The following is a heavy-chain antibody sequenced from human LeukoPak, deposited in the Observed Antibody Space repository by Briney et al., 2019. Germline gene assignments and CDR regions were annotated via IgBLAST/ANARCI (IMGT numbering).Heavy chain of an antibody. CDR2: ISGSGGST. D-gene: IGHD3-10*01. CDR3: AKYGGSGSYYPDY. Sequence: GGSLRLSCAASGFTFSSYAMRWVRQARGKGLEWVSAISGSGGSTYYADSVKGRFTISRDNSKNTLYLQMNSLRAEDTAVYYCAKYGGSGSYYPDYWGQGTLVTVSS. V-gene: IGHV3-23*01. J-gene: IGHJ4*02. CDR1: GFTFSSYA.